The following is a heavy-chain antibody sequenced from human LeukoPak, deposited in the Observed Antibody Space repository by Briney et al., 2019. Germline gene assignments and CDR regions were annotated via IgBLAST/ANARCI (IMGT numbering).Heavy chain of an antibody. V-gene: IGHV3-66*01. CDR1: GFTVSSNY. Sequence: PGGSLRLSCAASGFTVSSNYMSWVRQAPGKGLEWVSVIYSGGSTYYADSVKGRFTISRDNAKNSLYLQMNSLRAEDTAVYYCARVPWFGESRPLSFDYWGQGTLVTVSS. CDR3: ARVPWFGESRPLSFDY. CDR2: IYSGGST. J-gene: IGHJ4*02. D-gene: IGHD3-10*01.